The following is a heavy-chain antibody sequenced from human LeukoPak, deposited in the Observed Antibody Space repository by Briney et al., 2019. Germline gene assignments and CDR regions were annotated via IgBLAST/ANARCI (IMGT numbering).Heavy chain of an antibody. D-gene: IGHD6-13*01. V-gene: IGHV4-39*07. CDR2: IYYSGST. CDR1: GGSISSSSYY. Sequence: PSETLSLTCTVSGGSISSSSYYWGWIRQPPGKGLEWMGSIYYSGSTYYNPSLKSRVTISVDTSKNQFSLKLSSVTAADTAVYYCARARGVSFDIWGQGTMVTVSS. CDR3: ARARGVSFDI. J-gene: IGHJ3*02.